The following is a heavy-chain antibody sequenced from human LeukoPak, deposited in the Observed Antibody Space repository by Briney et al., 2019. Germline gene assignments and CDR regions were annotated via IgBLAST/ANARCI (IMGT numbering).Heavy chain of an antibody. CDR3: ARDSDYGDYAPGDY. V-gene: IGHV3-20*04. Sequence: GGSLRLSCAASGFTFDDYGMSWVRQAPGKGLEWVSGINWNGGSTGYADSVKGRFTISRDNAKNSLYLQMNSLRAEDTAVYYCARDSDYGDYAPGDYWGQGTLVTVSS. D-gene: IGHD4-17*01. J-gene: IGHJ4*02. CDR1: GFTFDDYG. CDR2: INWNGGST.